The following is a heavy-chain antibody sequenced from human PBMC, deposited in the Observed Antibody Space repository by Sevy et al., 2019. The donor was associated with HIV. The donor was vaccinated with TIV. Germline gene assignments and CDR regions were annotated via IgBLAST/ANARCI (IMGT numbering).Heavy chain of an antibody. CDR1: GFTFGSYT. J-gene: IGHJ4*02. CDR2: ISQTYDGSKK. V-gene: IGHV3-30-3*01. D-gene: IGHD3-22*01. CDR3: ARDNSGYFFFDY. Sequence: GGSLRLSCAASGFTFGSYTLHWVRQAPGKGLEWVALISQTYDGSKKYYTDSVQGRFTSSRDNSKNTLYLQMDSLRPEDTAVYYCARDNSGYFFFDYWGQGILVTVSS.